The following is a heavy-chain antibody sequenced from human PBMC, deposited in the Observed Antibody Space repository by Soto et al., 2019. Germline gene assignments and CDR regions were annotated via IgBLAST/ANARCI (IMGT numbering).Heavy chain of an antibody. J-gene: IGHJ6*02. Sequence: GGSLRLSCAASGFNFSSYAMHWVRQAPGKGLEWVAVISYDGSNKYYADSVRGRFTISRDNSKNTLYLQVNSLRAEDTAVYYCAREYSSSAAHHKFYYYYYYGMDVWGQGTTVTVSS. CDR2: ISYDGSNK. D-gene: IGHD6-6*01. V-gene: IGHV3-30-3*01. CDR1: GFNFSSYA. CDR3: AREYSSSAAHHKFYYYYYYGMDV.